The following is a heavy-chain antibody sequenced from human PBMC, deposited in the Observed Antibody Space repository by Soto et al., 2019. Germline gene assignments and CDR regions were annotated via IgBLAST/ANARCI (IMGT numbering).Heavy chain of an antibody. CDR1: GGSISSYY. V-gene: IGHV4-4*07. CDR3: ARGDIVVVPAATGLYYYYYGMDV. Sequence: LSLTCTVSGGSISSYYWSWIRQPAGKGLEWIGRIYTSGSTNYNPSLKSRVTMSVDTSKNQFSLKLSSVTAADTAVYYCARGDIVVVPAATGLYYYYYGMDVWGQGTTVTVSS. J-gene: IGHJ6*02. CDR2: IYTSGST. D-gene: IGHD2-2*01.